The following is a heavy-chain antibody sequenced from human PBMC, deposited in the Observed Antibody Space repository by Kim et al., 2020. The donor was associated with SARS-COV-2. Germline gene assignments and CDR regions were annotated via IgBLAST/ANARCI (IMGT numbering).Heavy chain of an antibody. CDR3: ARETGTTHYYYGMDV. CDR1: GFTFSSYA. J-gene: IGHJ6*02. V-gene: IGHV3-30*04. D-gene: IGHD1-7*01. CDR2: ISYDGSNK. Sequence: GGSLRLSCAASGFTFSSYAMHWVRQAPGKGLEWVAVISYDGSNKYYVDSVKGRFTISRDNSKNTLYLQMNSLRAEDTAVYYCARETGTTHYYYGMDVWGQGTTVTVSS.